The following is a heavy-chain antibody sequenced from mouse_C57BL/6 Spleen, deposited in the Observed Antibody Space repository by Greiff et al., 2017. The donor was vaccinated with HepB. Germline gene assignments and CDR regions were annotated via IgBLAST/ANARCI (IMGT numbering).Heavy chain of an antibody. Sequence: EVKLVESGGGLVKPGGSLKLSCAASGFTFSSYAMSWVRQTPEKRLEWVATISDGGSYTYYPDNVKGRFTISRDKAKNNLYLQMSHLKSEDTAMYYCARDRGKLDYWGQGTTLTVSS. D-gene: IGHD3-3*01. CDR3: ARDRGKLDY. CDR1: GFTFSSYA. J-gene: IGHJ2*01. CDR2: ISDGGSYT. V-gene: IGHV5-4*03.